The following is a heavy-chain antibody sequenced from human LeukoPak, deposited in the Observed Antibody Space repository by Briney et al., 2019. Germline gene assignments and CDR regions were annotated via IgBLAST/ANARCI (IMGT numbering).Heavy chain of an antibody. D-gene: IGHD2-2*01. CDR1: GGSISRYY. V-gene: IGHV4-4*07. CDR2: IYTSGST. J-gene: IGHJ4*02. CDR3: AREREGIVVPAAPTYLDY. Sequence: SETLSLTCTVSGGSISRYYWSWIRQPAGKGLEWIGRIYTSGSTNYNPSLKSRVTMSVDTSKNQFSLKLSSVTAADTAVYYCAREREGIVVPAAPTYLDYWGQGTLVTVSS.